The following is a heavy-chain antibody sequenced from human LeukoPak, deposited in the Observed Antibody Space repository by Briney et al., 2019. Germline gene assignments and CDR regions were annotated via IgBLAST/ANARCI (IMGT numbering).Heavy chain of an antibody. V-gene: IGHV4-61*02. D-gene: IGHD6-6*01. CDR1: GGSISSGSYY. J-gene: IGHJ4*02. CDR2: IYTSGST. CDR3: ARARWGSSGSDY. Sequence: KSSETLSLTCTVSGGSISSGSYYWSWIRQPAGKGLEWIGRIYTSGSTNYNPSLKSRVTISVDTSKNQFSLKLSSVTAADTAVYYCARARWGSSGSDYWGQGTLVTVSS.